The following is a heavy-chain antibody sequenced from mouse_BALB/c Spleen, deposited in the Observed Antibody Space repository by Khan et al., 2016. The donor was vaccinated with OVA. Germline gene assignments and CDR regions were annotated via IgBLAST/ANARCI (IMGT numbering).Heavy chain of an antibody. D-gene: IGHD2-10*01. CDR1: GYTFTSYT. J-gene: IGHJ3*01. Sequence: QVQLQQSGAELARPGASVKMSCKASGYTFTSYTMHWVKQRPGQGLEWIGYINPSNDYTNYNQKFKDKATLTADKSSSTAYMQLSSLTSEDSAVYYCTMEGPYYGNYGAWFAYWGQGTLVTVSA. CDR3: TMEGPYYGNYGAWFAY. CDR2: INPSNDYT. V-gene: IGHV1-4*01.